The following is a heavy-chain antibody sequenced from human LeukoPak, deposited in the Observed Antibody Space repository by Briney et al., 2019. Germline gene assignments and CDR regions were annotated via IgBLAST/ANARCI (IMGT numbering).Heavy chain of an antibody. CDR2: IDPSDSNT. J-gene: IGHJ3*02. Sequence: GESLKISCKGSGYGFATFWISWVRQMPGKGLEWMGMIDPSDSNTNYSPSFQGQVTISADKSISTAYLQWSSLKASDTAMYYCATGANMRTGPFDIWGQGTMVTVSS. CDR1: GYGFATFW. D-gene: IGHD1/OR15-1a*01. CDR3: ATGANMRTGPFDI. V-gene: IGHV5-10-1*04.